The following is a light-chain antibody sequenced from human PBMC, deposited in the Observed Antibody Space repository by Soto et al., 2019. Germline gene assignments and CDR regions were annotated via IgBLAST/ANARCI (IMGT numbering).Light chain of an antibody. J-gene: IGKJ1*01. Sequence: EIVMTQSPATLSVSPGERATLSCRASQSVSRNVAWYQQKPGQAPRLLIHDASTRATGISVRFSGSGSGTGFTLTISSLQSEDFAVYYCQQYNNLLWTFGQGTKVEIK. CDR2: DAS. CDR1: QSVSRN. CDR3: QQYNNLLWT. V-gene: IGKV3-15*01.